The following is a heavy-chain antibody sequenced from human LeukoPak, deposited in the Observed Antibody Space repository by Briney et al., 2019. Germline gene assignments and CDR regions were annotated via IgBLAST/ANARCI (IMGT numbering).Heavy chain of an antibody. V-gene: IGHV3-7*01. CDR2: IKQDGSEK. Sequence: RGSLRLSCAASGFTFSSYWMSWVRQDPGKGLEWVANIKQDGSEKYYVDSVKGRFTISRDNAKNSLYLQMNSLRAEDTAVYYCARARGYYDSSGSSFDYWGQGALVTVSS. D-gene: IGHD3-22*01. CDR3: ARARGYYDSSGSSFDY. J-gene: IGHJ4*02. CDR1: GFTFSSYW.